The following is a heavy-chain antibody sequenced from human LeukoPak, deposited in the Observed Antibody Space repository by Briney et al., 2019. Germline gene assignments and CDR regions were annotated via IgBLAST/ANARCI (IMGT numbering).Heavy chain of an antibody. D-gene: IGHD3-22*01. CDR2: IRSKAYGGTT. J-gene: IGHJ4*02. Sequence: GGSLRLSCTASGFTFGDYAMNWFRQAPGKGLEWVGFIRSKAYGGTTEYAASVKGRFTISRDDSKSIAYLQMNSLKTEDTAVYYCTREGSSGYCYFDDYWGQGTLVTVSS. V-gene: IGHV3-49*03. CDR1: GFTFGDYA. CDR3: TREGSSGYCYFDDY.